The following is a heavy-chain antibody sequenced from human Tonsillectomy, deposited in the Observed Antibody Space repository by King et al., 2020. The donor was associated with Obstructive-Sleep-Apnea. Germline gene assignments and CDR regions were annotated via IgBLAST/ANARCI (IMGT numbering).Heavy chain of an antibody. CDR2: IHHSGST. J-gene: IGHJ4*02. CDR3: VTIRGQSNWIDY. Sequence: QLQESGPGLVKPSETLSLTCTVSGYSISSGYFWGWIRQPPGKGLEWLGSIHHSGSTYYKPSLTSRVTISVDTSKNQFSLNLSSVTAADTAVYYCVTIRGQSNWIDYWGQGTLVTVSS. D-gene: IGHD1-20*01. V-gene: IGHV4-38-2*02. CDR1: GYSISSGYF.